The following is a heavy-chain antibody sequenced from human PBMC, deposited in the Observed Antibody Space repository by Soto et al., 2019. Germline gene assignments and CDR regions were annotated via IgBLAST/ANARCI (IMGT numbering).Heavy chain of an antibody. CDR3: VGESTPSSANGFHN. CDR2: ISHSGST. V-gene: IGHV4-30-2*01. Sequence: QLQLLESGSGLVKPSQTLSLTCSVSGGSINSGRSSWNWIRQPPGKGLEWIAYISHSGSTYYTPSLNRLVTISVDRAKDQLSLKLTPLTAADTAVYYFVGESTPSSANGFHNWGPGILVTVSS. J-gene: IGHJ5*02. CDR1: GGSINSGRSS. D-gene: IGHD1-26*01.